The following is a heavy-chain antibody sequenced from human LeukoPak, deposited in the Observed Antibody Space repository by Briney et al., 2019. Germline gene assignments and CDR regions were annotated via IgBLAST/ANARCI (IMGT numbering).Heavy chain of an antibody. J-gene: IGHJ4*02. Sequence: ASVKVSCKASGYTFTGYYIHWVRQAPGQGLEWMGYITPNSGGTSYAQKFQGRVTMTRDTSISTVYMELSRLISDDTAVFYCARDRDLAVTGSLYYFDSWGQGTLVTVSS. CDR2: ITPNSGGT. D-gene: IGHD6-19*01. V-gene: IGHV1-2*02. CDR1: GYTFTGYY. CDR3: ARDRDLAVTGSLYYFDS.